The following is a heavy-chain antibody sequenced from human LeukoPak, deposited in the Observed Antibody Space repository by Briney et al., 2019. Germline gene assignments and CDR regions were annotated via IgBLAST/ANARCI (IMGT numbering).Heavy chain of an antibody. CDR2: IYYSGST. CDR3: ARVIAAAGPYYFDY. D-gene: IGHD6-13*01. CDR1: GGSISSYY. Sequence: SETLSLTCTVSGGSISSYYWSWIRQPPGKGLEWSGYIYYSGSTNYNPSLKSRVTISVDTSKNQFSLKLSAVTAADTAVYYCARVIAAAGPYYFDYWGQGTLVTVSS. V-gene: IGHV4-59*01. J-gene: IGHJ4*02.